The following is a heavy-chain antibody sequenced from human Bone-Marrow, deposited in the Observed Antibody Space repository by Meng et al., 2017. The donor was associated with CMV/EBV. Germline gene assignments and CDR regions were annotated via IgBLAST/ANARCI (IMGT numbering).Heavy chain of an antibody. V-gene: IGHV4-39*07. CDR1: VGSISSSIYY. CDR2: IYYSGST. Sequence: SVGSISSSIYYWGWIRQPPGKGLEWIGSIYYSGSTYYNPSLKSRVTISVDTSKNQFSLKLSSVTAADTAVYYCASSYSSSSSNWFDPWGQGTLVTVSS. CDR3: ASSYSSSSSNWFDP. J-gene: IGHJ5*02. D-gene: IGHD6-6*01.